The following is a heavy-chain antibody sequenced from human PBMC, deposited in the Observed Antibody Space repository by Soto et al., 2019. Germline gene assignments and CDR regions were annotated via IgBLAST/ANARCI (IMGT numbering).Heavy chain of an antibody. J-gene: IGHJ4*02. CDR1: GYYLSDLS. D-gene: IGHD1-26*01. CDR3: ATVWAGY. CDR2: LDPDDGER. V-gene: IGHV1-24*01. Sequence: ASVKVSCKISGYYLSDLSIQWVRQAPGKGLEWMGGLDPDDGERVYAQKFQDRVTMTEDTSTDTAYMELTSLRLEDTGIYYCATVWAGYWGQGTLFTVSS.